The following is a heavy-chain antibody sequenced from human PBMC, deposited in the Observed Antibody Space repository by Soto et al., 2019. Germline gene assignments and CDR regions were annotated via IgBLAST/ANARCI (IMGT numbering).Heavy chain of an antibody. CDR3: ARDGGKYGDGDD. D-gene: IGHD4-17*01. CDR2: ISPSGDRT. J-gene: IGHJ4*02. V-gene: IGHV1-46*01. CDR1: GYTFTSYH. Sequence: APVKVSCKSSGYTFTSYHMDWVRQAPGQGLEWMGKISPSGDRTWFAQKFRGRVTMTRDTSTSTDYMELSSLRSEDTAVYYCARDGGKYGDGDDWGQGTPVTLAS.